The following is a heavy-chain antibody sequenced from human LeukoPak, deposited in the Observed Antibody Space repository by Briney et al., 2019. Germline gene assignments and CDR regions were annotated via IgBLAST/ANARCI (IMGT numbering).Heavy chain of an antibody. CDR2: ISGSGGST. D-gene: IGHD4-17*01. V-gene: IGHV3-23*01. J-gene: IGHJ4*02. CDR1: GFTFSNYA. Sequence: GGSLRLSCAASGFTFSNYAMSRVRQAPGKGLEWVSAISGSGGSTYYADSVKGRFTISRDNSKNTLYLQMNSLRAEDTAVYYCAKDGVSTVTTYYFDYWGQGTLVTVSS. CDR3: AKDGVSTVTTYYFDY.